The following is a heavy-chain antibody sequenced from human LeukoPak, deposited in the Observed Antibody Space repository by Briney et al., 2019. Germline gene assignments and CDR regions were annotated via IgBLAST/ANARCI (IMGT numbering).Heavy chain of an antibody. CDR3: ARDPSGGYVPYFDY. CDR1: GGTFSSYA. J-gene: IGHJ4*02. V-gene: IGHV1-69*04. D-gene: IGHD3-16*01. CDR2: IIPILGIT. Sequence: ASVKVSCKASGGTFSSYAISWVRQAPGQGLEWMGRIIPILGITNYAQKFQGRVTITADKSTSTAYMELSSLRSDDTAVYYCARDPSGGYVPYFDYWGQGTLVTVSS.